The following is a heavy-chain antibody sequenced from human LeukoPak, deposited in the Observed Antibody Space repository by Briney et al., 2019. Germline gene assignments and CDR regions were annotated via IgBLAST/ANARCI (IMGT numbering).Heavy chain of an antibody. Sequence: PPETLSLTCVVSGGSVSGHYWGWIRQPPGRGLEWIGYVYYSGSTNYNPSFKSRITISVDTSRNQFSLQLSSVTAADTAVYYCARIHRYCSGGACYVLDNWGQGTLVAISS. J-gene: IGHJ4*02. CDR2: VYYSGST. CDR3: ARIHRYCSGGACYVLDN. V-gene: IGHV4-59*02. CDR1: GGSVSGHY. D-gene: IGHD2-15*01.